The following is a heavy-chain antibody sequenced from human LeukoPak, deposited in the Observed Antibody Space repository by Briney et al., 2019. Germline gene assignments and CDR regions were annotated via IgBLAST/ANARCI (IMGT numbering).Heavy chain of an antibody. CDR2: MRHDGTDI. CDR1: GFTFSDYA. CDR3: ARPQYYDSSGYYSYRGYYYYGMDV. J-gene: IGHJ6*02. Sequence: GGSLRLSCAASGFTFSDYAMHWVRQAPGKGLEWVAFMRHDGTDIYYADSVKGRFTISRDNSKNTLYFQMNSLIYEDTAVYYCARPQYYDSSGYYSYRGYYYYGMDVWGQGTTVTVSS. V-gene: IGHV3-30*02. D-gene: IGHD3-22*01.